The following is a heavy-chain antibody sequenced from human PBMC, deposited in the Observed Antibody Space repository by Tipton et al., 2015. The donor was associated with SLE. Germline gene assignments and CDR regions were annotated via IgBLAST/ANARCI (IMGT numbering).Heavy chain of an antibody. J-gene: IGHJ4*02. CDR2: ISSSGSTI. CDR3: ARVANWGLFDY. V-gene: IGHV3-48*03. D-gene: IGHD7-27*01. CDR1: GFTFSSYE. Sequence: SLRLSCAASGFTFSSYEMNWVRQAPGKGLEWVSYISSSGSTIYYADSVKGRFTISRDNAKNSLYLQMNSLRAEDTAVYYCARVANWGLFDYWGQGTLVTVSS.